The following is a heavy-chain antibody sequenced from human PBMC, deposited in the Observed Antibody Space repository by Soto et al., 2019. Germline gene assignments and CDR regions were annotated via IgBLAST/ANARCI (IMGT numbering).Heavy chain of an antibody. J-gene: IGHJ4*02. CDR1: GFTFSIYS. V-gene: IGHV3-21*01. D-gene: IGHD6-19*01. Sequence: GGSLRLSCAASGFTFSIYSMNWVRQAPGKGLEWVSSISSSSSYIYYADSVKGRFTISRDNAKNSLYLQMNSLRAEDTAVYYCARSPQVAAPNDYWGQGTLVTVSS. CDR3: ARSPQVAAPNDY. CDR2: ISSSSSYI.